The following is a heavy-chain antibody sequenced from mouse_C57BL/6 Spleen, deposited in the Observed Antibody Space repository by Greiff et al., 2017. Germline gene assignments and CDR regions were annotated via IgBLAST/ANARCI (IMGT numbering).Heavy chain of an antibody. D-gene: IGHD1-1*01. CDR2: IYPGDGDT. CDR1: GYAFSSSW. J-gene: IGHJ2*01. CDR3: ARLADYGSSPFDY. Sequence: VQLQQSGPELVKPGASVKISCKASGYAFSSSWMNWVKQRPGKGLEWIGRIYPGDGDTNYNGKFKGKATLTADKSSSTAYMQLSSLTSEDSAVYFGARLADYGSSPFDYWGQGTTLTVSS. V-gene: IGHV1-82*01.